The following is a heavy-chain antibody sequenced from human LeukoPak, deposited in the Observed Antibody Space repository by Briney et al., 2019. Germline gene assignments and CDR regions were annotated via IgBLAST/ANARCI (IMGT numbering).Heavy chain of an antibody. CDR2: INPNSGGT. Sequence: SVKVSCKVSGYTLTELSMHWVRQAPGKGLEWMGWINPNSGGTNYAQKFQGWAAMTRDTSISTAYMELGRLRSDDTAVYYCARARSYYGMDVWGQGTTVTVSS. J-gene: IGHJ6*02. CDR3: ARARSYYGMDV. V-gene: IGHV1-2*04. CDR1: GYTLTELS.